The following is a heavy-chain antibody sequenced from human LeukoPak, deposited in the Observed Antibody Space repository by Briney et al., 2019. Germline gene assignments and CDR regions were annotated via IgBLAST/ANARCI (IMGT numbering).Heavy chain of an antibody. D-gene: IGHD3-9*01. Sequence: PSETLSLTCTVSGYSISSGNYWDWIRQPPGKGLEWIGSIYYSGSTYYNPSLKSRVTISVDTSKNQFSLKLSSVTAADTAVYYCARHDPPRTNYDILTGYYFNAFDIWGQGTMVTVSS. J-gene: IGHJ3*02. CDR2: IYYSGST. CDR1: GYSISSGNY. V-gene: IGHV4-38-2*02. CDR3: ARHDPPRTNYDILTGYYFNAFDI.